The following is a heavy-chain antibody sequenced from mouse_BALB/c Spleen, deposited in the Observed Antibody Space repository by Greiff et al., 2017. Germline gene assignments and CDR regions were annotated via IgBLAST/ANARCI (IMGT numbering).Heavy chain of an antibody. CDR3: ARDGGY. V-gene: IGHV5-17*02. CDR2: ISSGSSTI. CDR1: GFTFSSFG. Sequence: EVKLMESGGGLVQPGGSRKLSCAASGFTFSSFGMHWVRQAPEKGLEWVAYISSGSSTIYYADTVKGRFTISRDNPKNTLFLQMTSLRSEDTAMYYCARDGGYWGQGTTLTVSS. J-gene: IGHJ2*01. D-gene: IGHD2-3*01.